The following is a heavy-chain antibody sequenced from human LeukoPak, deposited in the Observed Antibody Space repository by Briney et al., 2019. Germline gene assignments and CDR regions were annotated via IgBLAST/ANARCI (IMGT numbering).Heavy chain of an antibody. CDR1: GFTFSSYW. J-gene: IGHJ6*03. CDR2: IKQNGSEK. D-gene: IGHD5-12*01. Sequence: GGSLRLSCAASGFTFSSYWMSWVRQVPGKGLEGVANIKQNGSEKYYVDSVKGRFTISRDNAKNSLYLQMNSLRAEDTAVYYCARDVAGYESYYYYYYYMDVWGKGTTVTVSS. V-gene: IGHV3-7*01. CDR3: ARDVAGYESYYYYYYYMDV.